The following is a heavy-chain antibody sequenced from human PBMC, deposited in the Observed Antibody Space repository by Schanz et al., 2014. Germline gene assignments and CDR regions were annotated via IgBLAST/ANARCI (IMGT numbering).Heavy chain of an antibody. CDR2: VSSRSDEI. J-gene: IGHJ2*01. CDR3: AKDLGVDCGDGCFNWYFDL. D-gene: IGHD2-21*02. Sequence: EVQLAESGGGLVQPGGSLRLSCAASGFTFGDYAMTWVRQAPGKGLEWVAAVSSRSDEIKYADSVRGRFTISRDNSRSTMYLQMNSLRAEDTAVYFCAKDLGVDCGDGCFNWYFDLWGRGTLVTVSS. V-gene: IGHV3-23*04. CDR1: GFTFGDYA.